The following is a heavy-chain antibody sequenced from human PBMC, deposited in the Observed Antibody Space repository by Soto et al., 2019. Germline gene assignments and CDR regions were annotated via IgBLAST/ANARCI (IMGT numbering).Heavy chain of an antibody. Sequence: QITLNESGPTQVKPRQTLTLTCTFSGFSLTTSGVGVGWIRQSPGKAPEWLALIYWDDDKPYSPSLKSRLTSTKDTPKNQLVLTMADLDPADTATYYCAHRVLRTVFGLVTTTAIYFDFWGQGTPVAVSS. CDR3: AHRVLRTVFGLVTTTAIYFDF. D-gene: IGHD3-3*01. CDR1: GFSLTTSGVG. CDR2: IYWDDDK. J-gene: IGHJ4*02. V-gene: IGHV2-5*02.